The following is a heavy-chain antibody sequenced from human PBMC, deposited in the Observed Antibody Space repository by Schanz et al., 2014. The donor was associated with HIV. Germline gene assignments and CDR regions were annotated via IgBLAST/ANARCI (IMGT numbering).Heavy chain of an antibody. Sequence: QVQLVESGGGVVQPGRSLRLSCTASGFTFSSSGMHWARQAPGKGLEWVAVIWYDGTNKYYADSVKGRFTISRDNSKNTLYLQMNSLRAEDTAVYYCAKDIEVVVAAMGFDYWGQGTLVTVSS. CDR1: GFTFSSSG. J-gene: IGHJ4*02. D-gene: IGHD2-15*01. V-gene: IGHV3-33*06. CDR2: IWYDGTNK. CDR3: AKDIEVVVAAMGFDY.